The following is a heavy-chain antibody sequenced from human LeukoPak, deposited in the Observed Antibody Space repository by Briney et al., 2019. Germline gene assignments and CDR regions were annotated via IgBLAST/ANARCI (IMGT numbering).Heavy chain of an antibody. CDR2: INHSGST. J-gene: IGHJ4*02. CDR1: GGSFSGYY. D-gene: IGHD3-10*01. CDR3: ARGPQTRQNYYGSGSYLSRYFDY. V-gene: IGHV4-34*01. Sequence: SETLSLTCAVYGGSFSGYYWSWIRQPPGKGLEWIGEINHSGSTNYNPSLKSRVTISVDTSKNQFSLKLSSVTAADTAVYYCARGPQTRQNYYGSGSYLSRYFDYWGQGTLVTVSS.